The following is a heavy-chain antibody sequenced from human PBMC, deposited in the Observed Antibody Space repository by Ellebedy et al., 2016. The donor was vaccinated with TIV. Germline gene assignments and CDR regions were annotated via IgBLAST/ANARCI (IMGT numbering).Heavy chain of an antibody. CDR3: ARGDNYYYDSSGYYYTY. CDR2: INPTTGNS. J-gene: IGHJ4*02. D-gene: IGHD3-22*01. V-gene: IGHV1-46*01. CDR1: GYTFTSYY. Sequence: ASVKVSCKASGYTFTSYYFYWVRQAPGQGLEWMGIINPTTGNSNYAQKSQGRVTMTRDTSTSTVYMELSSLRSEDTAVYYCARGDNYYYDSSGYYYTYWGQGTLVTVSS.